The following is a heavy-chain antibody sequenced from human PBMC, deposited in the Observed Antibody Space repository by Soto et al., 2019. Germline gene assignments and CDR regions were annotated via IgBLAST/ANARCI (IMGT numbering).Heavy chain of an antibody. J-gene: IGHJ1*01. V-gene: IGHV3-23*01. D-gene: IGHD2-21*01. CDR2: ISGSGGST. Sequence: GGSLRLSCAASGSTFSSYAMSWVRQAPGKGLEWVSAISGSGGSTYYADSVKGRFTISRDNSKNTLYLQMNSLRAEDTAVYYCAKGQEVVIAILYFQHWGQGTLVTVSS. CDR3: AKGQEVVIAILYFQH. CDR1: GSTFSSYA.